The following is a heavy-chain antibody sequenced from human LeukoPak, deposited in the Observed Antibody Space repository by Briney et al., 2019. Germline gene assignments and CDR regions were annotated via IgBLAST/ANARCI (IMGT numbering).Heavy chain of an antibody. V-gene: IGHV3-64*01. Sequence: PGGSLRLSCSASGYTFSTYAMHRVRQAPGKGLEYVSAISSDGRITYYANSVKGRFTISRDNSKNTLYLQMGSLRVEDMAVYYCARVSGWYWFDKWGQGTLVTVSS. J-gene: IGHJ4*02. CDR2: ISSDGRIT. D-gene: IGHD6-19*01. CDR3: ARVSGWYWFDK. CDR1: GYTFSTYA.